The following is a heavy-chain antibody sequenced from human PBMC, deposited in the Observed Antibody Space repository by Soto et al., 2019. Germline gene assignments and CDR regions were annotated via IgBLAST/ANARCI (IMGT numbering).Heavy chain of an antibody. CDR2: ISGSGGST. V-gene: IGHV3-23*01. J-gene: IGHJ3*01. Sequence: GGSLRLSCAASAFTFSNYAMNWVRQAPGKGLEWVSVISGSGGSTSYADSVQGRFTISRDNSKNTLFLQMNSLRAEDTAIFYCVREDSAWDSRGSFDFWGRGTMVTVSS. CDR1: AFTFSNYA. D-gene: IGHD6-19*01. CDR3: VREDSAWDSRGSFDF.